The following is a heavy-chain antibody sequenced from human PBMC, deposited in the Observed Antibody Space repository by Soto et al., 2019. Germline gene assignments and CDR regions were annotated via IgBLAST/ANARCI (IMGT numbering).Heavy chain of an antibody. CDR3: ARYAYGSGSYPKERYYYYYMDV. CDR1: GFTVSSNY. Sequence: GGSLRLSCAASGFTVSSNYMSWVRQAPGKGLEWDSVIYSGGSTYYADSVKGRFTISRDNSKNTLYLQMNSLRAEETAVYYCARYAYGSGSYPKERYYYYYMDVWGKGTTVTVSS. CDR2: IYSGGST. J-gene: IGHJ6*03. D-gene: IGHD3-10*01. V-gene: IGHV3-66*01.